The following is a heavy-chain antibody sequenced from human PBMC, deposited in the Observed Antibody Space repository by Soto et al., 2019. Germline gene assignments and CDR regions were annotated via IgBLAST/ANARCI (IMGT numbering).Heavy chain of an antibody. CDR1: GFTFSSYA. J-gene: IGHJ4*02. V-gene: IGHV3-30-3*01. Sequence: PVGSLRLSCAASGFTFSSYAMHWVRQAPGKWLEWVAVISYDGSNKYYADSVKGRFTISRDNSKNTLYLQMNSLRAEDTAVYYCARDLAMIVVVIEYYFDYWGQGTLVTVYS. D-gene: IGHD3-22*01. CDR3: ARDLAMIVVVIEYYFDY. CDR2: ISYDGSNK.